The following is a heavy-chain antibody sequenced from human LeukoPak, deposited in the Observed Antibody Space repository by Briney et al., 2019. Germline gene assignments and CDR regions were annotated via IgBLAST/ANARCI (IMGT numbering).Heavy chain of an antibody. CDR1: GFTFSERY. CDR2: ISSTGYTI. CDR3: ASGSHFHDSSGPYLTWYFDL. J-gene: IGHJ2*01. Sequence: GGSLRLSCAASGFTFSERYMSWIRQAPGKGLEWISDISSTGYTINYADSVKGRFTIFKDNAQNSLHLQMNSLRAEDTAVYYCASGSHFHDSSGPYLTWYFDLWGRGTLVTVSS. V-gene: IGHV3-11*04. D-gene: IGHD3-22*01.